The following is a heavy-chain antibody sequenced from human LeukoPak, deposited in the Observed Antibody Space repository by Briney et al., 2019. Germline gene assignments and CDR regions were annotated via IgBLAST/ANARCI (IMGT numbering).Heavy chain of an antibody. CDR3: ARDGVGAEYYFDY. J-gene: IGHJ4*02. Sequence: GGSLRLSCAASGFTFSDYAMTWVRQAPGKGLEWVSSTAPVHYADSVRGRFTISRDNAKNSLYLQMNSLRAEDTAVYYCARDGVGAEYYFDYWGQGTLVTVSS. CDR2: STAPV. V-gene: IGHV3-69-1*01. D-gene: IGHD1-26*01. CDR1: GFTFSDYA.